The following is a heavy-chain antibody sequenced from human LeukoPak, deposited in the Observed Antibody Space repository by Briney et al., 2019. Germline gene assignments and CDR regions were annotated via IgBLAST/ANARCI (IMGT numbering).Heavy chain of an antibody. CDR3: ARVYSSGRRYYYYMDV. CDR1: GGSISSYY. Sequence: SETLSLTCTVSGGSISSYYWSWIRQPPGKGLEWIGYIYYSGSTNYNPSLKSRVTISVDTSKNQFSLKLSSVTAADTAVYYCARVYSSGRRYYYYMDVWGKGTTVTVSS. V-gene: IGHV4-59*08. CDR2: IYYSGST. D-gene: IGHD6-19*01. J-gene: IGHJ6*03.